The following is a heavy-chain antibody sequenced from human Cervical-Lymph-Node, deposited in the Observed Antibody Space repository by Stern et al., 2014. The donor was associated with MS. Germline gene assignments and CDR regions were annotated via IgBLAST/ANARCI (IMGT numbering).Heavy chain of an antibody. D-gene: IGHD4-23*01. CDR2: IIPMFGTI. CDR1: GGTFTSYA. V-gene: IGHV1-69*01. Sequence: VQLVQSGAELKTPGSSVRISCKASGGTFTSYAINWVRQAPGQGPEWMGGIIPMFGTINYAQNFQVRVTISADESTGTAYMELTGLTSEDTAVFYCARDGRGNFFYFDLWGRGTLVTVSS. CDR3: ARDGRGNFFYFDL. J-gene: IGHJ2*01.